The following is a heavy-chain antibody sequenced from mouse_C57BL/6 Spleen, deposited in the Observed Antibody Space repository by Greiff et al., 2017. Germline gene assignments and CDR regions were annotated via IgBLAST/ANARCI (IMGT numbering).Heavy chain of an antibody. CDR2: ISNGGGST. J-gene: IGHJ3*01. Sequence: EVQVVESGGGLVQPGGSLKLSCAASGFTFSDYYMYWVRQTPEKRLEWVAYISNGGGSTYYPDTVKGRFTISRDNAKNTLYLQMSRLKSEDTAMYYCARPLDSSGPAWFAYWGQGTLVTVSA. D-gene: IGHD3-2*02. CDR3: ARPLDSSGPAWFAY. CDR1: GFTFSDYY. V-gene: IGHV5-12*01.